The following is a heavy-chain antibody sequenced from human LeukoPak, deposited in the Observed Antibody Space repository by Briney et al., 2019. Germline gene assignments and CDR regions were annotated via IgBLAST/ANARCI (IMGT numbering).Heavy chain of an antibody. CDR3: ARAGMTIFWETLTL. D-gene: IGHD3-3*01. Sequence: GASVKVSCKASGYTFTSYYMHWVRQAPGQGLEWMGIINPSGGSTSYAQKFQGRVTITADESTSTAYMELSSLRSEDTAVYYCARAGMTIFWETLTLWGQGTLVTVSS. V-gene: IGHV1-46*01. CDR2: INPSGGST. CDR1: GYTFTSYY. J-gene: IGHJ4*02.